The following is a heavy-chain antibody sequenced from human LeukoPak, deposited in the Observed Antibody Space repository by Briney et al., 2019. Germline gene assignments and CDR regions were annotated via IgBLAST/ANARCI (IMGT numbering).Heavy chain of an antibody. J-gene: IGHJ3*02. CDR1: GFTFSSYG. V-gene: IGHV3-30*18. CDR3: AKDLQNWGSSGLAAFDI. CDR2: ISYDGSNK. D-gene: IGHD7-27*01. Sequence: PGGSLRLSCAASGFTFSSYGMHWVRQAPGKGLGWVAVISYDGSNKYYADSVKGRSTISRDNSKNTLYLQMNSLRAEDTAVYYCAKDLQNWGSSGLAAFDIWGQGTMVTVSS.